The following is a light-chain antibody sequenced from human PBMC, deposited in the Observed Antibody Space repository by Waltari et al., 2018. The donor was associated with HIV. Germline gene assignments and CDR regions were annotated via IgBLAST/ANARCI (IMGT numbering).Light chain of an antibody. Sequence: IQMPQSPSSLSASVGDRVIITCQAIQDLTTSLAWYQLKPGGTPRRLIFAASGLHGGVPPRFSGSASGTVFALTSSKLQAEDSATYDGQQARSFPLSFGGGTKVEI. J-gene: IGKJ4*01. V-gene: IGKV1-12*01. CDR1: QDLTTS. CDR2: AAS. CDR3: QQARSFPLS.